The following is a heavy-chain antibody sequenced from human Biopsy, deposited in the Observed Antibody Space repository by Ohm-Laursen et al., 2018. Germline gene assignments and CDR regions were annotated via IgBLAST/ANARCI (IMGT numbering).Heavy chain of an antibody. Sequence: SETLSLTCTVSGGPIDSYYWSWIRQPPGKALEWIGYIYFTGRTSYNPSLKSQVTMSVKTSKKQFSLRLSSVTAADTAVYYCASAGYNPDWNFDLWGRGTRVTVSS. CDR2: IYFTGRT. J-gene: IGHJ2*01. V-gene: IGHV4-59*12. CDR3: ASAGYNPDWNFDL. CDR1: GGPIDSYY. D-gene: IGHD5-24*01.